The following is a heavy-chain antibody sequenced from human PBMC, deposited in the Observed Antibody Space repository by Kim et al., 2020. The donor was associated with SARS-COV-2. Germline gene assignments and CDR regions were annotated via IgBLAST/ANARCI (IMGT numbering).Heavy chain of an antibody. CDR1: GFTFSTYW. Sequence: GGSLRLSCAASGFTFSTYWMTWVRQAPGKGLEWVANINQGGTEKYYVDSVKGRFTISRDNAMNSLFLDVNSLRVEDTAVYYCARTHYGDYVWGQGTLVTVSS. CDR2: INQGGTEK. CDR3: ARTHYGDYV. V-gene: IGHV3-7*01. J-gene: IGHJ4*02. D-gene: IGHD4-17*01.